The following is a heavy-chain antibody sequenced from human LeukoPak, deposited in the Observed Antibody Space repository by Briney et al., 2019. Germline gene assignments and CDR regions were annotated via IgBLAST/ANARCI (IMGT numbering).Heavy chain of an antibody. CDR1: GGSISSSTYY. CDR3: ATGDYYYMDV. CDR2: IYYSGST. J-gene: IGHJ6*03. V-gene: IGHV4-39*01. Sequence: PSETLSLTCTVSGGSISSSTYYWGWIRQPPGRGLEWIGNIYYSGSTYYNPSLKSRVTISVDTSKNQFSLKLSSVTATDTAVYYCATGDYYYMDVWGKGTTVTISS.